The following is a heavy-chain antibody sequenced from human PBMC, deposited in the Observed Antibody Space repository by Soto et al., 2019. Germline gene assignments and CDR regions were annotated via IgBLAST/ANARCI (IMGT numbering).Heavy chain of an antibody. CDR3: ARQGYYYDSSGYYYVGVYYYYGMDV. D-gene: IGHD3-22*01. CDR2: MNPNSGNT. Sequence: ASVKVSCKASGYTFTSYDINWVRQATGQGLEWMGWMNPNSGNTGYAQKFQGRVTMTRNTSISTAYMELSSLRSEDTAVYYCARQGYYYDSSGYYYVGVYYYYGMDVWGQGTTVTVSS. V-gene: IGHV1-8*01. J-gene: IGHJ6*02. CDR1: GYTFTSYD.